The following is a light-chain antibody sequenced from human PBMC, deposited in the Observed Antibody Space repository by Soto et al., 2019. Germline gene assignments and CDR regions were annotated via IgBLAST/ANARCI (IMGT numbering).Light chain of an antibody. CDR3: QQYSVYWT. V-gene: IGKV1-5*02. J-gene: IGKJ1*01. Sequence: RVTIICRASQSVSTRLAWYQQKPGKAPKVLIYDASSWAGGVPSRFTGSGSGTEFTLTINSLQPDDFATYYCQQYSVYWTFGQGTKVDIK. CDR1: QSVSTR. CDR2: DAS.